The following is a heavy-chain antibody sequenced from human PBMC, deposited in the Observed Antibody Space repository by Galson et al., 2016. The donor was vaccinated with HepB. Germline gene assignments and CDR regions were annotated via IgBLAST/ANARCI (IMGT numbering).Heavy chain of an antibody. D-gene: IGHD2-15*01. Sequence: QSGAEVKKPGESLRVYCKGSGYSFTNYWITWVRQMPGKGLEWMGTIDPSDSYTNYSPSFQGHVTIPADKSISTAYLQWSSLKASDTAMYYCARRSGVAATDYYYYYMDVWGKGTTVTVSS. CDR1: GYSFTNYW. V-gene: IGHV5-10-1*01. CDR3: ARRSGVAATDYYYYYMDV. CDR2: IDPSDSYT. J-gene: IGHJ6*03.